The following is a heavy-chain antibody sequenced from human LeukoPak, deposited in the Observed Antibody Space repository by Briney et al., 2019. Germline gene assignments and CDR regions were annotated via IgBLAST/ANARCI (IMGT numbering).Heavy chain of an antibody. CDR2: ISYDGSNK. D-gene: IGHD2-2*03. Sequence: GGSLRLSCAASGFTFSSYGMHWVRQAPGKGLEWVAVISYDGSNKYYADSVKGRFTISRDNSKNTLYLQMNSLRAEDTAVYYCAKEEAHGYCSSSSCYKAGHYFDYWGQGTLVTVSS. J-gene: IGHJ4*02. CDR3: AKEEAHGYCSSSSCYKAGHYFDY. CDR1: GFTFSSYG. V-gene: IGHV3-30*18.